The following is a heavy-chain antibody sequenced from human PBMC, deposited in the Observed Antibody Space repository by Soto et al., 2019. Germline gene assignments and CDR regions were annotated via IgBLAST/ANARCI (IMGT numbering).Heavy chain of an antibody. V-gene: IGHV1-69*13. D-gene: IGHD5-18*01. Sequence: GASVKVSCKASGGTFSSYAISWVRQAPGRGLEWMGGIIPIFGTANYAQKFQGRVTITADESTSTAYMELSSLRSEDTAVYYCAREESADSQSNWFDPWGQGTLVTVSS. CDR2: IIPIFGTA. CDR1: GGTFSSYA. J-gene: IGHJ5*02. CDR3: AREESADSQSNWFDP.